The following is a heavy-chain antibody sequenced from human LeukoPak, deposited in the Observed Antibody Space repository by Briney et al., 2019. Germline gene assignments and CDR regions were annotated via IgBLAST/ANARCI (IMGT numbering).Heavy chain of an antibody. CDR3: ARGRGWGILDS. CDR1: GYPFTSYD. J-gene: IGHJ4*02. V-gene: IGHV1-8*01. CDR2: MTPNSEKR. D-gene: IGHD6-19*01. Sequence: GASVKVSCKTSGYPFTSYDIHWVRQAAGHGLEWMSWMTPNSEKRAYAQKFQGRVTMTTNTSIDTAYMELSSLTFDVTAIYYCARGRGWGILDSWGQGHLVTVSS.